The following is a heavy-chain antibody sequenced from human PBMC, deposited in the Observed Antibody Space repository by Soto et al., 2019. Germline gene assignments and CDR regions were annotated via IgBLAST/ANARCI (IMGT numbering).Heavy chain of an antibody. CDR2: IKQDGSEK. CDR1: GFTISRYW. V-gene: IGHV3-7*01. Sequence: EVQLVESGGGLVQPGVALRLSCAASGFTISRYWMSWVRQAPGKGLEWVANIKQDGSEKYYVDSVKGRFTISRDNAKNSLYLQMNSLRVEDTAVFYCARDLDQGCSGGSCYSTGAFDIWGQGTMVTVSS. CDR3: ARDLDQGCSGGSCYSTGAFDI. J-gene: IGHJ3*02. D-gene: IGHD2-15*01.